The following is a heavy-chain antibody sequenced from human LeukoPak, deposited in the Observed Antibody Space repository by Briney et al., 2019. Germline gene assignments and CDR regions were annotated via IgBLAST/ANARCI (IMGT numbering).Heavy chain of an antibody. CDR3: ARDTRLNYDSGSYCLDY. Sequence: GGSLRLSCAASGFTVSSNYMSWVRQAPGKGLEWVSVIYSGGGRTYYADSVKGRFTISRDNSKNTLYLQMNSLRAEDTAAYYCARDTRLNYDSGSYCLDYWGQGTLVTVSP. V-gene: IGHV3-53*01. CDR1: GFTVSSNY. D-gene: IGHD3-10*01. J-gene: IGHJ4*02. CDR2: IYSGGGRT.